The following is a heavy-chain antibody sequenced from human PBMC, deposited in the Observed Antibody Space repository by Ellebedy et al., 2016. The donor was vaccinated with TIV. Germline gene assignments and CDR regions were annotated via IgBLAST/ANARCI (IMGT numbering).Heavy chain of an antibody. J-gene: IGHJ3*02. V-gene: IGHV4-59*01. CDR1: GGSISSYY. D-gene: IGHD4-23*01. Sequence: MPSETLSLTCTVSGGSISSYYWNWIRQPPGKGLEWIGYSHYSGSTNYNPSLKSRVTLSVDTSKNQFSLKLSSVTAADTAGYHCARWGDYGGNSVHAFDIWGQGTTVTVSS. CDR2: SHYSGST. CDR3: ARWGDYGGNSVHAFDI.